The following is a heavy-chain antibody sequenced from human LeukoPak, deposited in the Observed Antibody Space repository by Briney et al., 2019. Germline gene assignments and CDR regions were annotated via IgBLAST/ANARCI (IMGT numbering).Heavy chain of an antibody. CDR2: IYHSGST. J-gene: IGHJ4*02. CDR3: ARVGGSAAPWSIT. Sequence: SQTLSLTCTVSGGSISSGGYYWSWIRQPPGKGLEWIGYIYHSGSTYYNPSLKSRVTISVDRSKNQFSLKLSSVTAADTAVYYCARVGGSAAPWSITWGQGTLVTVSS. CDR1: GGSISSGGYY. V-gene: IGHV4-30-2*01. D-gene: IGHD3-16*01.